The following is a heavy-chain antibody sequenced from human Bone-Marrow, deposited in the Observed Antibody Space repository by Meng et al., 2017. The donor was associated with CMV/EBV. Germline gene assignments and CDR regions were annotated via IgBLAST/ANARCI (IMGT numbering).Heavy chain of an antibody. V-gene: IGHV1-69*10. CDR1: GGTFSNYA. J-gene: IGHJ5*02. CDR3: ARGGFWLGYYSWFGP. Sequence: SVKVSCKPSGGTFSNYAVSWVRQAPGQGLEWMGGIIPILDITNYAQKFQGRVTITADKSTNAVYMELSSLRSDDTAVYYCARGGFWLGYYSWFGPWGHGTLVTISS. D-gene: IGHD3-3*01. CDR2: IIPILDIT.